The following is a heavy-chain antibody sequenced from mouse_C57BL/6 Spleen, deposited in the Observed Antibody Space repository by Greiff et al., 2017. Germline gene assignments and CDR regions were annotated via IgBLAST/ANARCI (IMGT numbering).Heavy chain of an antibody. Sequence: VQLQQPGTELVQPGASVKLSCTASGYTFTGYWMHWVKQRPGQGLEWIANINPSNGGTNYNEKFKSKATLTVDKSSSTAYMQLRRLTAEDSAVYYCARGRNYGSSPAWFAYWGQGTLVTVSA. CDR2: INPSNGGT. D-gene: IGHD1-1*01. J-gene: IGHJ3*01. CDR1: GYTFTGYW. CDR3: ARGRNYGSSPAWFAY. V-gene: IGHV1-53*01.